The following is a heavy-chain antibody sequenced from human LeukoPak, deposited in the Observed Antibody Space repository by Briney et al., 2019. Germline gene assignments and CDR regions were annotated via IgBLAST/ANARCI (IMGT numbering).Heavy chain of an antibody. CDR2: ISPSGGST. D-gene: IGHD3-16*02. CDR1: GFTFSSYA. J-gene: IGHJ4*02. CDR3: AKGRPYDYVWGTYRTGFDY. V-gene: IGHV3-23*01. Sequence: GGSPRLSCAASGFTFSSYAMSWVRQAPGERLEWVSAISPSGGSTYYADSVKGRFTISRDNSKNTLYLQMNSLRAEDTAVYYCAKGRPYDYVWGTYRTGFDYWGQGTLVTVSS.